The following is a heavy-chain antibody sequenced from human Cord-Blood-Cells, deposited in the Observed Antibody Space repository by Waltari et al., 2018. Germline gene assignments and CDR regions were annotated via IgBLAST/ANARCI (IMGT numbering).Heavy chain of an antibody. CDR3: ARQVLGDWYFDL. CDR2: ISAYNGNT. V-gene: IGHV1-18*01. CDR1: GYTFTSYG. Sequence: QVQLVQSGAEVKKPGASVKVSCKASGYTFTSYGISWVRQAPGQGLEWMGWISAYNGNTNYAQKFQGRVTMTRDTSISTAYMELSRLRSDDTAVYYCARQVLGDWYFDLWGRGTLVTVSS. J-gene: IGHJ2*01.